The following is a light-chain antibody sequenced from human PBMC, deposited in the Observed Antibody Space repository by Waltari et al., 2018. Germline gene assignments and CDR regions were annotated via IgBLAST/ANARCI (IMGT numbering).Light chain of an antibody. J-gene: IGLJ3*02. CDR3: SSHTTRSTWV. Sequence: QSALTQPASVSGSPGQSITISCTGTTYDIGYYDYVSWCQHHLGRAPKLIIYDVRERPSGVSDRFSGSKSGNTASLIISGLQADDEADYYCSSHTTRSTWVFGGGTKLTVL. CDR1: TYDIGYYDY. V-gene: IGLV2-14*03. CDR2: DVR.